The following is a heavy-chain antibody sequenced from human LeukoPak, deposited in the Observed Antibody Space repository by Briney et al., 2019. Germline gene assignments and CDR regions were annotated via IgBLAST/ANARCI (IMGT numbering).Heavy chain of an antibody. D-gene: IGHD3-3*01. CDR2: MNPNSGNT. Sequence: GASVKVSCKASGYTFTSYDINWVRQATGQGLEWMGWMNPNSGNTGYAQKFQGRVTITRNTSISTAYMELSSLRSEDTAVYYCARVRDFWSGYNWFDPWGQGTLVTVSS. J-gene: IGHJ5*02. V-gene: IGHV1-8*03. CDR1: GYTFTSYD. CDR3: ARVRDFWSGYNWFDP.